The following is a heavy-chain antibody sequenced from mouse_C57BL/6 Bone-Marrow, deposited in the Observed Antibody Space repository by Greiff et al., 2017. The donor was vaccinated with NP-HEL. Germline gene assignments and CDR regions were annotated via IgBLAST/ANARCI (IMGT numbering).Heavy chain of an antibody. CDR2: IDPETGGT. CDR3: TGVVATYWYFDV. V-gene: IGHV1-15*01. CDR1: GYTFTDYE. J-gene: IGHJ1*03. Sequence: QVQLQQSGAELVRPGASVTLSCKASGYTFTDYEMHWVKQTSVHGLEWIGAIDPETGGTAYNQKFKGKAILTAAKSSSTAYMELRSLTSEDSAVYYCTGVVATYWYFDVWGTGTTVTVSS. D-gene: IGHD1-1*01.